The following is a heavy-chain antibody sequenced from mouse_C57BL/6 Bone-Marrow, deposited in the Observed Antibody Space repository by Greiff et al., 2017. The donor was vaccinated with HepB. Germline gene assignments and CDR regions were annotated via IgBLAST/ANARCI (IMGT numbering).Heavy chain of an antibody. D-gene: IGHD1-1*01. V-gene: IGHV5-4*03. CDR2: ISDGGSYT. CDR1: GFTFSSYA. CDR3: ARASYYYGSSYWYFDV. J-gene: IGHJ1*03. Sequence: EVKLVESGGGLVKPGGSLKLSCAASGFTFSSYAMSWVRQTPEKRLEWVATISDGGSYTYYPDNVKGRFTISRDNAKNNLYLQMSHLKSEDTAMYYCARASYYYGSSYWYFDVWGTGTTVTVSS.